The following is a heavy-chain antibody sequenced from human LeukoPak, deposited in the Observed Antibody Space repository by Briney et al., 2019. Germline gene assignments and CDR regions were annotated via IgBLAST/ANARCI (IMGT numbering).Heavy chain of an antibody. CDR2: INPGSGGT. Sequence: GASVKVSCKASEYTFTCYYLHWVRQAPGQGLEWMGCINPGSGGTDYAQKFQDRVTMTRDMYISTAYMELSSLRYDDTAVYYCVRGGFVVAPPLAVWGQGTTVTVSS. V-gene: IGHV1-2*02. CDR3: VRGGFVVAPPLAV. CDR1: EYTFTCYY. D-gene: IGHD3-3*01. J-gene: IGHJ6*02.